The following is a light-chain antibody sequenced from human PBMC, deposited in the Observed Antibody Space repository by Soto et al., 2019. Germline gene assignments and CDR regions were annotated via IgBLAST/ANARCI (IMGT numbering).Light chain of an antibody. Sequence: IVFTQSPVTLSLSPGEGATHSCRASQSVTGTNLAWYQQRAGQAPRLLIYDAVRRATGIPDRFSGSGSGTDFTLTISRLEPEDFAVYYCHQYGSSLGTLGQGTKVDIK. V-gene: IGKV3-20*01. CDR3: HQYGSSLGT. CDR1: QSVTGTN. CDR2: DAV. J-gene: IGKJ2*01.